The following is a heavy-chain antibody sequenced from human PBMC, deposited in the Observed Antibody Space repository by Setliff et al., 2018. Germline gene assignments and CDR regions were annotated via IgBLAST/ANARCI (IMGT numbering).Heavy chain of an antibody. Sequence: SETLSLTCAVYGGSFSTYFWSWIRQPPGKGLEWIGEVNRYGSRDYNPSLESRVTISVDTSKKEFSLTLTSVTAADTALYYCRQAVVGRDVFDVWGQGTMVTVSS. CDR3: RQAVVGRDVFDV. CDR1: GGSFSTYF. V-gene: IGHV4-34*01. CDR2: VNRYGSR. D-gene: IGHD1-1*01. J-gene: IGHJ3*01.